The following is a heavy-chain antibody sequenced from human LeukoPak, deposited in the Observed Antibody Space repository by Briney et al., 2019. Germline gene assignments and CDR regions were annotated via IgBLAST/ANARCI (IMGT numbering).Heavy chain of an antibody. D-gene: IGHD3-22*01. CDR3: AKGWDYETTFGP. CDR1: GFTFDDYA. Sequence: GGSLRLSCAASGFTFDDYAMHWVRQAPGKGLEWVSGISWNSGSIGYADSVKGRFTISRDNAKNSLYLQMNSLRAEDTALYYCAKGWDYETTFGPWGQGTLVTVSS. CDR2: ISWNSGSI. V-gene: IGHV3-9*01. J-gene: IGHJ5*02.